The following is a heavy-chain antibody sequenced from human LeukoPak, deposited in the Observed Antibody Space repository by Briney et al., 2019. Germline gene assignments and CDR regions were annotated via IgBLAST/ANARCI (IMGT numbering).Heavy chain of an antibody. V-gene: IGHV3-23*01. CDR2: ISGSGGST. J-gene: IGHJ4*02. D-gene: IGHD2-8*01. CDR1: GFIFSSYA. Sequence: PGGSLRLSCAASGFIFSSYAMSWVRQAPGKGLEWVSAISGSGGSTYYADSVKGRFTISRDNSKNTLYLQMNSLRAEDTAVYYCAKDNIVLMVYATLSWGQGTLVTVSS. CDR3: AKDNIVLMVYATLS.